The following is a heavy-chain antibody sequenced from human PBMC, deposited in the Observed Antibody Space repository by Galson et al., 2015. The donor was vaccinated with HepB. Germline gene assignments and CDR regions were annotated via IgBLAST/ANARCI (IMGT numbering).Heavy chain of an antibody. CDR3: VRVADSDYGDHSHFDS. CDR1: GFTVSDYY. V-gene: IGHV3-11*06. D-gene: IGHD4-17*01. Sequence: SLRLSCAASGFTVSDYYMTWIRQAPGKGLEWLAYISSSTTYTNYADSVKGRFTISRDNFKNSMYLQMNSLRAEDTAVYYCVRVADSDYGDHSHFDSWGMGTLVTVSS. J-gene: IGHJ4*02. CDR2: ISSSTTYT.